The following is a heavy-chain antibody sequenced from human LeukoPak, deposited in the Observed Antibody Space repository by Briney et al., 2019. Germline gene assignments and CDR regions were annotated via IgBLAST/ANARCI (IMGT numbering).Heavy chain of an antibody. CDR3: AKDRGPLAVYEPLDY. J-gene: IGHJ4*02. CDR2: ISWDGDST. V-gene: IGHV3-43*01. Sequence: GGSLRLSCEASGFTFDDYTMHWVRQAPGKGLEWVSLISWDGDSTDYAESVKGRSTVSRDNRENSLYLQLSSLRPEDTALYYCAKDRGPLAVYEPLDYWGQGTLVTVSS. CDR1: GFTFDDYT. D-gene: IGHD2-8*02.